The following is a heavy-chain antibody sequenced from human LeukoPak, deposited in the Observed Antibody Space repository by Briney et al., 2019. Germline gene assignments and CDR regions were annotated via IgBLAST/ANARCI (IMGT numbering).Heavy chain of an antibody. Sequence: GGSLRLSCAASGFTFSRYWMSWVRQAPGKGLEWVANIKQDGSEKYYVDSVKDRFTISRDNARNSLYLQMNNLRAEDTAVYYCAREEYGDHMWWGQGTLVTVSS. V-gene: IGHV3-7*01. CDR1: GFTFSRYW. D-gene: IGHD4-17*01. J-gene: IGHJ4*02. CDR2: IKQDGSEK. CDR3: AREEYGDHMW.